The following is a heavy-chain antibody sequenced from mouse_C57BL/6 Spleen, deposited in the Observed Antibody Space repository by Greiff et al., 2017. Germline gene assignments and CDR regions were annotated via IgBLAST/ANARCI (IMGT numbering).Heavy chain of an antibody. CDR3: ARNSYGSSYVDY. D-gene: IGHD1-1*01. J-gene: IGHJ2*01. Sequence: VQLQQPGAELVRPGSSVKLSCKASGYTFTSYWMDWVKQRPGQGLEWIGNIYPSDSETHYNQKFKDKATLTVDKSSSTAYMQLSSLTSEDSAVXYCARNSYGSSYVDYWGQGTTLTVSS. CDR1: GYTFTSYW. CDR2: IYPSDSET. V-gene: IGHV1-61*01.